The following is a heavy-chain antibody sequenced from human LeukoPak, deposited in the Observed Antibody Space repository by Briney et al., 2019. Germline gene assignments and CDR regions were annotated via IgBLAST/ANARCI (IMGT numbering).Heavy chain of an antibody. CDR2: IYYSGST. V-gene: IGHV4-59*01. J-gene: IGHJ6*02. D-gene: IGHD3-22*01. Sequence: SETLSLTCTVSGGSISSYYWSWIRQPPGKGLEWIVYIYYSGSTNYNPSLKSRVTISVDTSKNQFSLKLSSVTAADTAVYYCAREKGDYYDSSGYPPGMDVWGQGTTVTVSS. CDR3: AREKGDYYDSSGYPPGMDV. CDR1: GGSISSYY.